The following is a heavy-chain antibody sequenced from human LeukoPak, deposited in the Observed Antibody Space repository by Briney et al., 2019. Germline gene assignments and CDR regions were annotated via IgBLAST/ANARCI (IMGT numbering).Heavy chain of an antibody. CDR1: GGSPSGYY. Sequence: SETLSLTCAVYGGSPSGYYWSWVRQPPGKGLGWIGEINHSGSTNYNPSLKSRVTMSVDTTKNQFSLKLSSVTAADTAVYYCARGGAAAGSEGYYYYYMDAWGKGTTVTVSS. D-gene: IGHD6-13*01. V-gene: IGHV4-34*01. J-gene: IGHJ6*03. CDR2: INHSGST. CDR3: ARGGAAAGSEGYYYYYMDA.